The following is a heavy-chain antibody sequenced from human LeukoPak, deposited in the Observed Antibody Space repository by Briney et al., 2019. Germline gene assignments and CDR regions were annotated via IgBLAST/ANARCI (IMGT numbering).Heavy chain of an antibody. CDR3: AKDKSGLSITFQH. D-gene: IGHD3-10*01. J-gene: IGHJ1*01. Sequence: GGSLRLSCAASGFTFSSYAMSWVRQAPGKGLEWVSAISGSGGSTYYADSVKGRFTISRDNSKNTLYLQMNSLRAEDTALYYCAKDKSGLSITFQHWGQGTLVTVSS. CDR2: ISGSGGST. V-gene: IGHV3-23*01. CDR1: GFTFSSYA.